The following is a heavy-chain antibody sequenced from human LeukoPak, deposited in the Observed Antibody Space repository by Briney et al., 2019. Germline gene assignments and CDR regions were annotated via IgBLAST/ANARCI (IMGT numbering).Heavy chain of an antibody. V-gene: IGHV3-48*01. CDR1: GFTFSSYS. J-gene: IGHJ6*02. Sequence: GGSLRLSCAASGFTFSSYSMNWVRQAPGKGLEWDSYISSSSSTIYYADSVKGRFTISRDNAKNSLYLQMNSLRAEDTAVYYCASFHDNTPAGLMDVWGQGTTVTVSS. CDR3: ASFHDNTPAGLMDV. D-gene: IGHD3-22*01. CDR2: ISSSSSTI.